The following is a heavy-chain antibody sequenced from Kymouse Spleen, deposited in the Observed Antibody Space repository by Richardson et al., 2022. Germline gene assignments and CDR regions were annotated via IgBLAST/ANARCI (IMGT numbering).Heavy chain of an antibody. CDR3: ARPPVRGVHYYGMDV. J-gene: IGHJ6*02. CDR1: GGSISSSSYY. D-gene: IGHD3-10*01. V-gene: IGHV4-39*01. Sequence: QLQLQESGPGLVKPSETLSLTCTVSGGSISSSSYYWGWIRQPPGKGLEWIGSIYYSGSTYYNPSLKSRVTISVDTSKNQFSLKLSSVTAADTAVYYCARPPVRGVHYYGMDVWGQGTTVTVSS. CDR2: IYYSGST.